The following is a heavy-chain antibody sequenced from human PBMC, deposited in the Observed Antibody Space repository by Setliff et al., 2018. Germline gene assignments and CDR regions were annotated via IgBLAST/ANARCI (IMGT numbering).Heavy chain of an antibody. CDR1: DDSFTSSRYY. D-gene: IGHD2-15*01. CDR3: ARQGRWYGGASGAFDF. V-gene: IGHV4-39*01. CDR2: ISYSGTP. J-gene: IGHJ4*02. Sequence: SETLSLTCTVSDDSFTSSRYYWGWIRQAPGSGLEWIGSISYSGTPYYNASVESRVTISIDTSRNQFSLNLTSATAADTAVYFCARQGRWYGGASGAFDFWGQGILVTVSS.